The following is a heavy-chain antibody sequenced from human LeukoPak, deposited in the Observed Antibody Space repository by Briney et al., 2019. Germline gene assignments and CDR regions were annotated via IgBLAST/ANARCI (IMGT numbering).Heavy chain of an antibody. CDR2: INHSGST. CDR3: ARESYCGGDCYSDYYYYYGMDV. V-gene: IGHV4-34*01. D-gene: IGHD2-21*02. J-gene: IGHJ6*02. Sequence: PSETLSLTCAVYGGSFSGYYWSWIRQPPGKGLEWIGEINHSGSTNYNPSLKSRVTISVDTSKNQFSLKLSSVTAADTAVYYCARESYCGGDCYSDYYYYYGMDVWGQGTTVTVSS. CDR1: GGSFSGYY.